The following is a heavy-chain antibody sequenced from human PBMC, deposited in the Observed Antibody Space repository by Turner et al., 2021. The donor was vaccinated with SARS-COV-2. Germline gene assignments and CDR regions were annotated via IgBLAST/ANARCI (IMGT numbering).Heavy chain of an antibody. CDR3: ARNSPKWYYYDSSGYYDY. J-gene: IGHJ4*02. D-gene: IGHD3-22*01. CDR1: GGPIITSSYY. CDR2: IHYSGST. V-gene: IGHV4-39*01. Sequence: QLQLQESGPGLVKPSETLSLTCTVSGGPIITSSYYWGWLRQPPGKGLEWIGSIHYSGSTYHNPSLKSRVTISVDTSKNQFSLKLSSVTAADTAVYYCARNSPKWYYYDSSGYYDYWGQGTLVTVSS.